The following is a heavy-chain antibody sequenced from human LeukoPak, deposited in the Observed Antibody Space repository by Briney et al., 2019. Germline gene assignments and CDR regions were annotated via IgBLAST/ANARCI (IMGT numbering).Heavy chain of an antibody. CDR3: ARRRYYDGSGYLE. Sequence: LETLSLTCSVSGDSVSRSDSYWDWIRQPPGKGLEWIGTIYHSGRTYYSPSLKSRVTMSVDPSNNQFSLNLRSVTAADTAVYYCARRRYYDGSGYLEWGQGTLLSVSS. J-gene: IGHJ1*01. CDR2: IYHSGRT. CDR1: GDSVSRSDSY. D-gene: IGHD3-22*01. V-gene: IGHV4-39*01.